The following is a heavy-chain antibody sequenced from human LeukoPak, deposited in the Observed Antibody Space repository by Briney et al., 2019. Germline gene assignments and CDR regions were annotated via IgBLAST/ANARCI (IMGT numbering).Heavy chain of an antibody. J-gene: IGHJ4*02. CDR1: GFTFSSYS. CDR2: ISSSSSYI. V-gene: IGHV3-21*01. CDR3: ARDSRGYSYGLYDY. Sequence: GGSLRLSCAASGFTFSSYSMNWVRQAPGKGLEWVSSISSSSSYIYYADSVKGRFTISRDNAKKSLYLQMNSLRAEDTAVYYCARDSRGYSYGLYDYWGQGTLVTVSS. D-gene: IGHD5-18*01.